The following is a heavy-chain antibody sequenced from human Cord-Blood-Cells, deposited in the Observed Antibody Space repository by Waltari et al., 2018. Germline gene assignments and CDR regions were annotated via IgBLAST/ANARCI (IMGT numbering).Heavy chain of an antibody. CDR2: INPNSGGT. V-gene: IGHV1-2*02. Sequence: QVQLVQSGAEVKTPVASVKVSCKASGYTFTGHYMHWVRQAPGQGLEWMGWINPNSGGTNYAQKFQGRVTMTRDTSISTAYMELSRLRSDDTAVYYCARSAAVWGLWYFDLWGRGTLVTVSS. CDR3: ARSAAVWGLWYFDL. J-gene: IGHJ2*01. CDR1: GYTFTGHY. D-gene: IGHD7-27*01.